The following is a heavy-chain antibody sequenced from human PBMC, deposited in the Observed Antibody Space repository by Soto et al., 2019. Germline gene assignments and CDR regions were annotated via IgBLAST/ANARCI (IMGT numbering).Heavy chain of an antibody. CDR2: IIPIFGTA. J-gene: IGHJ6*02. Sequence: ASVKVSCKASGGTFSGYAISWVRQAPGQGLEWMGGIIPIFGTANYAQKFQGRVTITADESTSTAYMELSSLRSEDTAVYYCAREVRPSTSWYSYYYYGMDVWGQGTNVTVYS. V-gene: IGHV1-69*13. CDR3: AREVRPSTSWYSYYYYGMDV. D-gene: IGHD2-2*01. CDR1: GGTFSGYA.